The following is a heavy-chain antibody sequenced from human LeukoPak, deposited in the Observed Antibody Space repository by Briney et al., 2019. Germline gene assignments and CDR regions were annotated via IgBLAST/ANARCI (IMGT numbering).Heavy chain of an antibody. Sequence: ASVKVSCKASGYTFTDYYMHWARHAPGRGLEWMGWINPNSGGTNYAQRFQGRVTMTRDTSISTAYMELSRLRSDDTAVYYCASADTVSFDYWGQGTLVTVSS. J-gene: IGHJ4*02. CDR2: INPNSGGT. CDR3: ASADTVSFDY. V-gene: IGHV1-2*02. D-gene: IGHD4-17*01. CDR1: GYTFTDYY.